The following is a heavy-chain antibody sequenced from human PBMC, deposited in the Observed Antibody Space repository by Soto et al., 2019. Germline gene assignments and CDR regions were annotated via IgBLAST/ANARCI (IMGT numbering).Heavy chain of an antibody. J-gene: IGHJ4*02. CDR2: ISGGGGIT. CDR1: AFTFSSYA. Sequence: EVQLLESGGGLVQPGGSLRLSCAASAFTFSSYAMSWVRQAPGKGLEWVSAISGGGGITYYADSVKGRFTISRDNSKNTLYLQMNSLRAEDTAIYYCAKWGIVATIPYYFDYWGQGALVTGSS. D-gene: IGHD5-12*01. CDR3: AKWGIVATIPYYFDY. V-gene: IGHV3-23*01.